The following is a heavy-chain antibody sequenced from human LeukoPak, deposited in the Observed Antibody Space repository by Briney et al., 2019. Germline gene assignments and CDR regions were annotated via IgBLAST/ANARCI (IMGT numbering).Heavy chain of an antibody. D-gene: IGHD3-16*01. J-gene: IGHJ4*02. Sequence: QSGGSLRLSCAASGFTVSSNYMSWVRQAPGKGLEWVSVIYSGGSTYYADSVKGRFTISRDNSKNTLYLQMNSLRPEDTAVYYCARALYRGYYFDYWGQGTLVTVSS. CDR3: ARALYRGYYFDY. V-gene: IGHV3-53*01. CDR1: GFTVSSNY. CDR2: IYSGGST.